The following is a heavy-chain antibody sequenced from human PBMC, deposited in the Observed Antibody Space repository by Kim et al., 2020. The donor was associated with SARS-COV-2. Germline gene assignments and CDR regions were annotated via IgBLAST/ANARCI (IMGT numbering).Heavy chain of an antibody. D-gene: IGHD6-13*01. CDR3: ARRSSSWYGQANWFDP. CDR2: IYYSGST. J-gene: IGHJ5*02. V-gene: IGHV4-39*01. CDR1: GGSISSSSYY. Sequence: SETLSLTCTVSGGSISSSSYYWGWIRQPPGKGLEWIGSIYYSGSTYYNPSLKSRVTISVDTSKNQFSLKLSSVTAADTAVYYCARRSSSWYGQANWFDP.